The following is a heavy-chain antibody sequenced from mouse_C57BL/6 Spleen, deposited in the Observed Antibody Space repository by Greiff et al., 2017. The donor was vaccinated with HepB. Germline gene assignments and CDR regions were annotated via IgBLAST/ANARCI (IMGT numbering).Heavy chain of an antibody. CDR1: GYTFTSYW. V-gene: IGHV1-55*01. Sequence: QVQLQQPGAELVKPGASVKMSCKASGYTFTSYWITWVKQRPGQGLEWIGDIYPGSGSTNYNEKFKSKATLTVDTSSSSAYMQLSSLTSEDSAVYYCARPYYGSSYAWFAYWGQGTLVTVSA. D-gene: IGHD1-1*01. CDR2: IYPGSGST. CDR3: ARPYYGSSYAWFAY. J-gene: IGHJ3*01.